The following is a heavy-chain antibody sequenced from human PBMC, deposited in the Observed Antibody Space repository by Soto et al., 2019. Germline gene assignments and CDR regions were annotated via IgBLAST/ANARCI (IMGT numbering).Heavy chain of an antibody. J-gene: IGHJ4*02. V-gene: IGHV4-59*01. CDR3: ARDPPDGDSYFDY. CDR2: IYYSGTT. CDR1: RGSISSYY. D-gene: IGHD4-17*01. Sequence: QVQLQESGPGLVKPSETLSLTCTVSRGSISSYYWSWIRQPPGKGLEWIGCIYYSGTTNYNPSLKGRVTMSVDTSRNQFSLKLSSVTAADTAVYYCARDPPDGDSYFDYWGQGTLVTVSS.